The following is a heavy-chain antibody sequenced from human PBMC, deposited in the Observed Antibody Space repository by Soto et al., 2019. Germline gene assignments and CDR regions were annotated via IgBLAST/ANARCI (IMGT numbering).Heavy chain of an antibody. V-gene: IGHV4-30-4*01. D-gene: IGHD3-3*01. J-gene: IGHJ4*02. CDR1: GGSISSGDYY. CDR3: ARGRFLEWFDFDY. Sequence: SETLSLTYTVSGGSISSGDYYWSWIRQPPGKGLEWIGYIYYSGSTYYNPSLKSRVTISVDTSKNQFSLKLSSVTAADTAVYYCARGRFLEWFDFDYWGQGTLVTVSS. CDR2: IYYSGST.